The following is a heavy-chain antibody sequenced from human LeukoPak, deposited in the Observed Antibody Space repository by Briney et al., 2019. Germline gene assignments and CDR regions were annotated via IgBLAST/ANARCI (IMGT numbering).Heavy chain of an antibody. Sequence: GSLRLSCAASGFTFSSYAMSWVRQAPGKGLEWVSAISGSGGSTYYADSVKGRFTISRDNSKNTLYLQMNSLRAEVTAVYYCAKVGRWLQFSSLFDYWGQGTLVTVSS. V-gene: IGHV3-23*01. D-gene: IGHD5-24*01. J-gene: IGHJ4*02. CDR1: GFTFSSYA. CDR2: ISGSGGST. CDR3: AKVGRWLQFSSLFDY.